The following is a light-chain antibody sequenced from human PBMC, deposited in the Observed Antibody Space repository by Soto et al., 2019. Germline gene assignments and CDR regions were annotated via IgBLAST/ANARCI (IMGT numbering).Light chain of an antibody. CDR3: QQYGSSPL. CDR2: GAS. V-gene: IGKV3-15*01. J-gene: IGKJ1*01. Sequence: IVMTHSPATLWVSAGERAALSGRASQSVSSNLAWYQQKPGQAPRLLIYGASTRATGIPARFSGSGSGTEFTLTISSLQSEDFAVYYCQQYGSSPLFGQGTKVDI. CDR1: QSVSSN.